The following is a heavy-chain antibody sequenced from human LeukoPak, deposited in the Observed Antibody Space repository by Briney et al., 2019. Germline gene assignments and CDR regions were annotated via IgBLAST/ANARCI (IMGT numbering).Heavy chain of an antibody. J-gene: IGHJ4*02. CDR2: INHSGNT. CDR3: ARSKDGSGFAAY. D-gene: IGHD3-22*01. CDR1: GGSFSGYY. V-gene: IGHV4-34*01. Sequence: SETLSLTCAVYGGSFSGYYWTWIRQPPGKGLEWIGEINHSGNTNYNPSLKSRVAISGDTSKNKFSLKLSSVIAADTAMYYCARSKDGSGFAAYWGQGTQVTVSS.